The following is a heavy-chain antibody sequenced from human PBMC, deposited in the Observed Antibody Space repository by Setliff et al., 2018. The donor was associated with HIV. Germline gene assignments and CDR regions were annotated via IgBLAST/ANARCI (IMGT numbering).Heavy chain of an antibody. CDR3: ARDLEWLLYDY. J-gene: IGHJ4*02. V-gene: IGHV3-74*01. D-gene: IGHD3-3*01. CDR1: GFSFSDFA. CDR2: ISHDGLST. Sequence: PGGSLRLSCAASGFSFSDFAMHWVRQAPGKGLEWVSRISHDGLSTSYADSVKGRFSISRDNAKNTLYLQMNSLSAEDTAVYFCARDLEWLLYDYWGPGTLVTVSS.